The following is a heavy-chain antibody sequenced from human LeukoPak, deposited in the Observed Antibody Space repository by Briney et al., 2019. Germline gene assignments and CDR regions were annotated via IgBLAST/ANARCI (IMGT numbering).Heavy chain of an antibody. V-gene: IGHV4-31*03. D-gene: IGHD4-11*01. J-gene: IGHJ4*02. CDR1: GGSISSGGYY. CDR3: ARGGMTTVTIDC. Sequence: SETLSLTCTVSGGSISSGGYYWSWIRQHPGKGLEWIGYIYYSGSTYYNPSLKSRVTISVDTSKNQFSLKLSSVTAADTAVYYCARGGMTTVTIDCWGQGTLVTVSS. CDR2: IYYSGST.